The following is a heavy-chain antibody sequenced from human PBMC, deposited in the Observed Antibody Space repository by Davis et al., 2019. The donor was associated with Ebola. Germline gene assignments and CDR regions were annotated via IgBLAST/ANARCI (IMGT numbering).Heavy chain of an antibody. Sequence: AASVKISCKASGYTFTDYDIHWVRWATGQGLEWMGWMDPNSGNTGYAQKFQGRVTMTRNTSISTAYMELSSLRSDDTAVYYCARDHFTAAAGISGMDVWGQGTTVTVSS. CDR2: MDPNSGNT. J-gene: IGHJ6*02. D-gene: IGHD6-13*01. V-gene: IGHV1-8*01. CDR3: ARDHFTAAAGISGMDV. CDR1: GYTFTDYD.